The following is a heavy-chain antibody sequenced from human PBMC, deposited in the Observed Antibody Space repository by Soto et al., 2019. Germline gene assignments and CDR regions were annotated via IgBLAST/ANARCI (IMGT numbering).Heavy chain of an antibody. Sequence: PGGSLRLSCAASGFTFSSYAMSWVRQAPGKGLEWVSAISGSGGSTYYADSVKGRFTISRDNSKNTLYLQMNSLRAEDTAVYYCAKGACLGYCSGGSCYGFGYFQGGAESWGQGTLVTVSS. CDR3: AKGACLGYCSGGSCYGFGYFQGGAES. CDR1: GFTFSSYA. J-gene: IGHJ5*02. CDR2: ISGSGGST. D-gene: IGHD2-15*01. V-gene: IGHV3-23*01.